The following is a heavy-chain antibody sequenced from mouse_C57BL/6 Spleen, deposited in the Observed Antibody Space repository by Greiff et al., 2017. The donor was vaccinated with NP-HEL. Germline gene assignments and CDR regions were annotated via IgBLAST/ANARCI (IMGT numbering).Heavy chain of an antibody. CDR1: GFTFSSYA. D-gene: IGHD3-2*02. CDR3: TRTAQAFYYAMDY. CDR2: ISSGGDYI. Sequence: EVKLVESGEGLVKPGGSLKLSCAASGFTFSSYAMSWVRQTPEKRLEWVAYISSGGDYIYYADTVKGRFTISRDNARNTLYLQMSSLKSEDTAMYYCTRTAQAFYYAMDYWGQGTSVTVSS. V-gene: IGHV5-9-1*02. J-gene: IGHJ4*01.